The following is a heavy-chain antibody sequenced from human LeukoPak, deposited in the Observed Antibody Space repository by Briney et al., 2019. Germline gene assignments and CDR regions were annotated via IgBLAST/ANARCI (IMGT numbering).Heavy chain of an antibody. CDR2: INGSGDTT. CDR1: GLSFNNYA. D-gene: IGHD5-12*01. Sequence: GGSLRLSCGASGLSFNNYAMSWVRQAPGKGLEWVSCINGSGDTTHYADSVKGRFTISRDNSKNTLYLQMKSLRVEDTAINYCAKDLFAYDYDAFDLWGQGTKVTVSS. CDR3: AKDLFAYDYDAFDL. V-gene: IGHV3-23*01. J-gene: IGHJ3*01.